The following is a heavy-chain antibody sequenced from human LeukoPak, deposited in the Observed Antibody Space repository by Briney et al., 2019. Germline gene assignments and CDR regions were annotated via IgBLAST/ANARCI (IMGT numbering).Heavy chain of an antibody. CDR1: GFSFSNYW. CDR2: IKQDASEK. J-gene: IGHJ4*02. D-gene: IGHD5-12*01. Sequence: GGSLRLSCAASGFSFSNYWMTWVRQAPGKGLEWVANIKQDASEKYYVDSVNGRFTISRDNAQNSFYLQMNSLRAEDTAVYYCARDRGSIGYDLYDYWGQGTLVTVSS. CDR3: ARDRGSIGYDLYDY. V-gene: IGHV3-7*01.